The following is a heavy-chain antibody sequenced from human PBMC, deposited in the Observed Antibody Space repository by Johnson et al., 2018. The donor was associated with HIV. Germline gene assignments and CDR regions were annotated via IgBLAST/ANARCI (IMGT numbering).Heavy chain of an antibody. Sequence: VQLVESGGGVVRPGGSLRLSCAAAGFTFDDYGMSWVRQAPGKGLEWVSGINWNGGRTGYVDSMKGRFTISRDNAKNSLYLQMNSLRAEDTALYYCARREVVFGSYDNWDAFDIWGQGTMVTVSS. V-gene: IGHV3-20*04. D-gene: IGHD1-1*01. J-gene: IGHJ3*02. CDR1: GFTFDDYG. CDR2: INWNGGRT. CDR3: ARREVVFGSYDNWDAFDI.